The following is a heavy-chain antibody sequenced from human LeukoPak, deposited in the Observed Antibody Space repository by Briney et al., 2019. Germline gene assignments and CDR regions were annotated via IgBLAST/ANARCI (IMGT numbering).Heavy chain of an antibody. V-gene: IGHV4-34*01. Sequence: SETLSLTCAVYGGSLNGYYWSWIRQPPGKGLEWIGEGSDSGGTKYNPSLRCRVTISADTSKNQFSLKLNSVTAADTAVYYCARGAQYRAFDYWGQGTLVTASS. CDR1: GGSLNGYY. CDR2: GSDSGGT. J-gene: IGHJ4*02. CDR3: ARGAQYRAFDY. D-gene: IGHD6-6*01.